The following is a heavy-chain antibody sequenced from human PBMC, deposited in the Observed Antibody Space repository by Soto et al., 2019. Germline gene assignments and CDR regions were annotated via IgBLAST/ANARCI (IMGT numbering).Heavy chain of an antibody. CDR3: VTGGASARFDY. J-gene: IGHJ4*02. V-gene: IGHV3-74*01. D-gene: IGHD6-13*01. Sequence: VQLVESGGGLVQPGGSLRLSCAASGFTFSSSWMHWVRQAPGKGLVWVSRIIGDGSGARYADSVKGRFTISRDNAKNTLFLQMNSLRAEDTAVYYCVTGGASARFDYWGQGTLVIVSS. CDR2: IIGDGSGA. CDR1: GFTFSSSW.